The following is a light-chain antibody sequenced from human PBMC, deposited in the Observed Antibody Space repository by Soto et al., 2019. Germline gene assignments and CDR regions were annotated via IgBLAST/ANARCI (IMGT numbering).Light chain of an antibody. Sequence: EIVLTQSPGTLSLSPGERATLSCRASLSVSSSYLAWYQQKPGQAPRLLIYGASSRATGIPDRFSGSGSGTDFTLTISRPEPEDFAVYYCQPYGSSPGFTFGPGTKVDIK. V-gene: IGKV3-20*01. J-gene: IGKJ3*01. CDR2: GAS. CDR1: LSVSSSY. CDR3: QPYGSSPGFT.